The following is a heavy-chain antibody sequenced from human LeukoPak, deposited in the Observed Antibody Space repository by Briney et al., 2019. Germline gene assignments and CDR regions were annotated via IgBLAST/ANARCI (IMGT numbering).Heavy chain of an antibody. CDR3: ARDFRGRTSNGDHHFDY. CDR1: GYTFTNYG. D-gene: IGHD2-8*01. J-gene: IGHJ4*02. V-gene: IGHV1-18*01. CDR2: ISAYNGNT. Sequence: GASVKVSCKTSGYTFTNYGISWVRQAPGQGLEWMGWISAYNGNTNFAQKLQGRVIMTTDTSTSTAYMDLRSLRPDDTAVYYCARDFRGRTSNGDHHFDYWGQGTLVTVSS.